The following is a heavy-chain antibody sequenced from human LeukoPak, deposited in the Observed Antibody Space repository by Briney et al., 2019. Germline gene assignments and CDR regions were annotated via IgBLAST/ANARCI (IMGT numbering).Heavy chain of an antibody. V-gene: IGHV6-1*01. CDR1: GDSLSSNTAA. J-gene: IGHJ4*02. CDR3: ARGGSYNFDY. CDR2: TYYRSKWYN. D-gene: IGHD1-26*01. Sequence: SQTLSLTCAISGDSLSSNTAAWNWIRHSPSRGLEWLGRTYYRSKWYNHYAVSVKSRIIINPDTSKNQFSLQLNSVTPEDTAVYYCARGGSYNFDYWGQGTLVTVSS.